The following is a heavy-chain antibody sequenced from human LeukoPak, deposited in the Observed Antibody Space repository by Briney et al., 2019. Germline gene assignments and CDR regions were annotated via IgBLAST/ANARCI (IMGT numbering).Heavy chain of an antibody. CDR3: ARVETLWFGEYTVIDY. D-gene: IGHD3-10*01. CDR1: GYTFTSYG. Sequence: GASVKVSCKASGYTFTSYGISWVRQAPGQGLEWMGWISAYNGNTNYAQKLQGRVTMTTDTSTSTAYMELRSLRSDDTAVYYCARVETLWFGEYTVIDYWGQGTLVTVSS. J-gene: IGHJ4*02. CDR2: ISAYNGNT. V-gene: IGHV1-18*01.